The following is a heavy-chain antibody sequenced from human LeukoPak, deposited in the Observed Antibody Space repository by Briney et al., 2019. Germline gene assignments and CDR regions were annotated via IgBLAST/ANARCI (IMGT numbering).Heavy chain of an antibody. CDR3: GREDCNNVSCYGASDA. CDR1: GFTFSSYA. D-gene: IGHD2-2*01. V-gene: IGHV3-69-1*01. J-gene: IGHJ5*02. CDR2: ISSNNNI. Sequence: GGSLRLSCVGSGFTFSSYAMNWVRQAPGKGLELVSSISSNNNIYYADSVKGRFTISRDNAKNSLSLQMNSLRGEDTAVYYCGREDCNNVSCYGASDAWGQGTLVTVSS.